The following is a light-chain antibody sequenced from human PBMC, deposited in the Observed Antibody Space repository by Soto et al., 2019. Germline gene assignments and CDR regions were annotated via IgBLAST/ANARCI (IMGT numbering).Light chain of an antibody. J-gene: IGKJ2*01. CDR2: RAS. V-gene: IGKV4-1*01. CDR3: QQYYGIPYT. Sequence: DIVMTQSPDSLAVSLGERATINCKSSQGVYYRSNKKNYLGCYQQKPGQPPKLLISRASTRESGVPDRFSGSGSGTDFTLTSSSLQAEDVAVYYCQQYYGIPYTFGQGTKLEIK. CDR1: QGVYYRSNKKNY.